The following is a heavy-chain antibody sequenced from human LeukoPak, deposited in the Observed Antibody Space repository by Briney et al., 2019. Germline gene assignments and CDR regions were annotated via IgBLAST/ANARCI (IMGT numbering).Heavy chain of an antibody. D-gene: IGHD1-1*01. CDR2: IYYSGST. J-gene: IGHJ3*02. CDR1: GGSISSGGYY. Sequence: SETLSHTCTVSGGSISSGGYYWSWIRQHPGKGLEWIGYIYYSGSTYYNPSLKSRVTISVDTSKNQFSLKLSSVTAADTAVYYCARGVQLERPDAFDIWGQGTMVTVSS. V-gene: IGHV4-31*03. CDR3: ARGVQLERPDAFDI.